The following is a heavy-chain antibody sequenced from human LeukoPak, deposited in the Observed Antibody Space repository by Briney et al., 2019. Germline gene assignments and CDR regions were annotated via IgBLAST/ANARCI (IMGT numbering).Heavy chain of an antibody. Sequence: GGSLRLSCAASGLTFSGSAMSWVRQAPGKGLEWVSLISGSGNSTYYADSVKGRFTISRDNSKNTLYLQMNSLRAEDTAVYYCAKVLVLVSANRYYFDYWGQGTLVAVSS. CDR2: ISGSGNST. J-gene: IGHJ4*02. CDR1: GLTFSGSA. V-gene: IGHV3-23*01. CDR3: AKVLVLVSANRYYFDY. D-gene: IGHD2-15*01.